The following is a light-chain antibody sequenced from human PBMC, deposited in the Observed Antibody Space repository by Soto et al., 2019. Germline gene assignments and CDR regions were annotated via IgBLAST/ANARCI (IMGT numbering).Light chain of an antibody. J-gene: IGKJ4*01. CDR1: QSVDSN. CDR3: QQYYDWPLT. V-gene: IGKV3D-15*01. Sequence: EIVMTQSPATLSVSPGDGATLSCRASQSVDSNLACYQQKPGQTPRLLMYGASTRPTGIPARFSGSGSGTEFILTIISLQSEDSAVYYCQQYYDWPLTFGGGTKVEIK. CDR2: GAS.